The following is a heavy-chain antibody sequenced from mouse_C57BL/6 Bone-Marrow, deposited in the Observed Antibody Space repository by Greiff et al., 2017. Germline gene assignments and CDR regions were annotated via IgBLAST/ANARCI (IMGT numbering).Heavy chain of an antibody. CDR3: APLGCLAWFAY. CDR1: GYTFTSYG. D-gene: IGHD6-1*01. V-gene: IGHV1-81*01. Sequence: VKLMESGAELARPGASVKLSCKASGYTFTSYGISWVKQRTGQGLEWIGEIYPRSGDTYYNEKFKGKATLNADKSSSTAYMELRSLTSEDSAVYFCAPLGCLAWFAYWGQGTLVTVSA. J-gene: IGHJ3*01. CDR2: IYPRSGDT.